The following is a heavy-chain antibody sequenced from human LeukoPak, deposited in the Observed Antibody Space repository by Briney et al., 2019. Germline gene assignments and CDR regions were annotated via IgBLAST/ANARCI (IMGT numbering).Heavy chain of an antibody. CDR2: ISAYNGNT. J-gene: IGHJ3*02. CDR3: ARDPHRPGYSYGYAFDI. D-gene: IGHD5-18*01. V-gene: IGHV1-18*01. Sequence: GASVKVSCKASGYTFTSYGISWVRQAPGQGLEWMGWISAYNGNTNYAQKLQGRVTMTTDTSTSTAYMELRSLRSDDTAVYYCARDPHRPGYSYGYAFDIWGQGTMVTVSS. CDR1: GYTFTSYG.